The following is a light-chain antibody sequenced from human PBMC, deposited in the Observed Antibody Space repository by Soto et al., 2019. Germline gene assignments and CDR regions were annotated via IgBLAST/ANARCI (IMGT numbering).Light chain of an antibody. Sequence: DILMTQSPSTLSVSAGDRATISCRASQSISSRLAWYQQKPGKAPKLLIYDASRLESGVPSSFSGSGSGTESPITISRVQPDVFATYYCQQYNSYPYTFGQGTKVEIK. CDR2: DAS. J-gene: IGKJ2*01. CDR1: QSISSR. CDR3: QQYNSYPYT. V-gene: IGKV1-5*01.